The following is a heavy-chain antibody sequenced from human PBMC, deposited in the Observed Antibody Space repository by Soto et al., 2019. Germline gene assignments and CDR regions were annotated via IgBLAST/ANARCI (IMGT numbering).Heavy chain of an antibody. CDR3: ARDIASYAYGEGY. CDR2: VYSSGTT. D-gene: IGHD2-21*01. V-gene: IGHV4-4*07. J-gene: IGHJ4*02. Sequence: SETLSLTCTVSGGSINSYWWSWIRQPAGKGLEWIGRVYSSGTTDYNPSLNSRATMSVETSKNQFSLKLSSVTAADTAVYYCARDIASYAYGEGYWGQGIQVTVS. CDR1: GGSINSYW.